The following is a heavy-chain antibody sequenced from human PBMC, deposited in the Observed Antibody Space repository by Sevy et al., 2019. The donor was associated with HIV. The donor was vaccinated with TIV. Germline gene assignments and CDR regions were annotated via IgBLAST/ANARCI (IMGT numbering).Heavy chain of an antibody. Sequence: GGSLRLSCAASGFTFSSYGMHWVRQAPGKGLEWVAVISYDGSNKYYADSVKGRYTISRDNSKNTLYLQMNSLRAEDTAVYYCAKGIGVVAAIWAEYFQHWGQGTLVTVSS. V-gene: IGHV3-30*18. D-gene: IGHD2-15*01. CDR1: GFTFSSYG. J-gene: IGHJ1*01. CDR3: AKGIGVVAAIWAEYFQH. CDR2: ISYDGSNK.